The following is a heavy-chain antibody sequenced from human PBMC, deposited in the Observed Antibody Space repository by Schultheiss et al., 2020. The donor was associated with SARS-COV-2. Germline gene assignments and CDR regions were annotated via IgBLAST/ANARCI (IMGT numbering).Heavy chain of an antibody. D-gene: IGHD6-19*01. CDR1: GFTFIDHY. CDR3: ARGGSNSGWRDIDY. J-gene: IGHJ4*02. Sequence: GGSLRLSCAASGFTFIDHYMDWVRQAPGKGLEWVGRSRNKANSYTTEYAASVKGRFTISRDDSAKLLFLHMNSLITEDTAVYYCARGGSNSGWRDIDYWGQGTLVTVSS. V-gene: IGHV3-72*01. CDR2: SRNKANSYTT.